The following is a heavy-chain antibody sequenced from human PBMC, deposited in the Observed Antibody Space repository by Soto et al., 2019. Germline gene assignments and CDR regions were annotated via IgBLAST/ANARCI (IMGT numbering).Heavy chain of an antibody. J-gene: IGHJ6*02. Sequence: ASVKVSCKASGYTFTGYYMHWVRQAPGQGLEWMGWINPNSGGTNYAQKFQGWVTMTRDTSISTAYMELSRLRSDDTAVYYCARAIFSGWSHYYYYGMDVWGQGTTVTVSS. CDR3: ARAIFSGWSHYYYYGMDV. D-gene: IGHD6-19*01. CDR1: GYTFTGYY. CDR2: INPNSGGT. V-gene: IGHV1-2*04.